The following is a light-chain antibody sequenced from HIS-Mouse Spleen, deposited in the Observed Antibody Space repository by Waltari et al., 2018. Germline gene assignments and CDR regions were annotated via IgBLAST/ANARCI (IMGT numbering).Light chain of an antibody. V-gene: IGLV3-21*03. CDR3: QVWDSSSDHVV. Sequence: SYVLTQPPSVSVAPGKTARITCGGNNIGSKSMHWYQQKPGQAPLLVVYDDSDRPSWIPERFSGSNSGNTATLTISRVEAGDEADYYCQVWDSSSDHVVFGGGTKLTVL. CDR2: DDS. CDR1: NIGSKS. J-gene: IGLJ2*01.